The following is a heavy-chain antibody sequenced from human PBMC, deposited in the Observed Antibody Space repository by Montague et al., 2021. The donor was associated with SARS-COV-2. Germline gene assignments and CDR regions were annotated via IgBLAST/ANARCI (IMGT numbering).Heavy chain of an antibody. CDR2: IYHSGNT. J-gene: IGHJ6*02. CDR3: ARDLVPPRSALKTNFFGLDV. D-gene: IGHD2-8*01. CDR1: GGFISSSN. V-gene: IGHV4-59*01. Sequence: SETLSLTCTVSGGFISSSNWCWICKPQAPGQERIGNIYHSGNTNYNSNLKRRVTISIDTSMNQFSLTLSSMPAADTAVYFCARDLVPPRSALKTNFFGLDVWGQGTTVIVSS.